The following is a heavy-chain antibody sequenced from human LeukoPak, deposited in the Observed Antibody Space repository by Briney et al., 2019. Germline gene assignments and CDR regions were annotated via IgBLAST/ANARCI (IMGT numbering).Heavy chain of an antibody. J-gene: IGHJ4*02. D-gene: IGHD5-12*01. V-gene: IGHV4-34*01. Sequence: NPSETLSLTCAVYGGSFSGYYWSWIRQPPGKGLEWIGEINHSGSTNYNPSLKSRVTISVDTSKNQFSLKLSSVTAADTAVYYCARDQSGYDRAPFDSWGQGTLVTVSS. CDR2: INHSGST. CDR3: ARDQSGYDRAPFDS. CDR1: GGSFSGYY.